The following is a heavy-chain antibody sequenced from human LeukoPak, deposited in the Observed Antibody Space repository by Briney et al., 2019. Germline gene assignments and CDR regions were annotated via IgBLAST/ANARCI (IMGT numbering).Heavy chain of an antibody. CDR1: GGSISDYY. CDR3: ASAPITMVRGVIRRYYYYMDV. J-gene: IGHJ6*03. D-gene: IGHD3-10*01. Sequence: SETLSLTCTVSGGSISDYYWSWIRQPPGKGLEWIGEINHSGSTNYNPSLKSRVTISVDTSKNQFSLKLSSVTAADTAVYYCASAPITMVRGVIRRYYYYMDVWGKGTTVTISS. V-gene: IGHV4-34*01. CDR2: INHSGST.